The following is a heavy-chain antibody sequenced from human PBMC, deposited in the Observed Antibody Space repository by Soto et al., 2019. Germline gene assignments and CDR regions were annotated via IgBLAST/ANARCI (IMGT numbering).Heavy chain of an antibody. D-gene: IGHD3-22*01. CDR1: GYSFTSYW. CDR3: ARTYYYDSSGYYYRGYYYYGMDV. V-gene: IGHV5-10-1*01. J-gene: IGHJ6*02. CDR2: IDPSDSYT. Sequence: GESLKISCKGSGYSFTSYWISWVRQMPGKGLEWMGRIDPSDSYTNYSPSFQGHVTISADKSISTAYLQWSSLKASDTAMYYCARTYYYDSSGYYYRGYYYYGMDVWGQGTTVTV.